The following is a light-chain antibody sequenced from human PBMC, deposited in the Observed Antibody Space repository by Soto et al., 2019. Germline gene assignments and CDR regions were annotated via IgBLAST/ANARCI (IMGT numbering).Light chain of an antibody. J-gene: IGKJ5*01. CDR2: AAS. CDR3: QQYGY. CDR1: QSVNSNY. V-gene: IGKV3-20*01. Sequence: ETVLTQSPGTLSLSPGERATLSCRASQSVNSNYLAWYQQKPGQAPRLLIYAASTRATGIPDRFSGSGSGTDFTLTISRLEPEDSAVYFCQQYGYFGQGTRLEIK.